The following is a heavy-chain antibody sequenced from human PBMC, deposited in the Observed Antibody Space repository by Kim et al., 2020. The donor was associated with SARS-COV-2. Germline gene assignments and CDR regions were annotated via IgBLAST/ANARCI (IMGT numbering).Heavy chain of an antibody. V-gene: IGHV3-53*01. D-gene: IGHD3-10*01. J-gene: IGHJ5*02. Sequence: LKDPFTSPRDNSRNTLYLQMNSLRAEDTAVYYCAREADGWFGEPWFDPWGQGTLVTVSS. CDR3: AREADGWFGEPWFDP.